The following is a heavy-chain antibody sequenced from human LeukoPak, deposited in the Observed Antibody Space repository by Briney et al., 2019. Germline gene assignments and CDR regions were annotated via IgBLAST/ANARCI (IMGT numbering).Heavy chain of an antibody. D-gene: IGHD3-22*01. CDR2: INSDGSST. J-gene: IGHJ4*02. V-gene: IGHV3-74*01. CDR1: GFTFSSYW. Sequence: GGSLRLSCAASGFTFSSYWIHWVRQAPGKGLVWVSRINSDGSSTSYADSVKGRFTTSRDNAKNTVYLQMNSLRAEDTAVYYCARYYYDSSGYFPFDYWGQGTLVTVSS. CDR3: ARYYYDSSGYFPFDY.